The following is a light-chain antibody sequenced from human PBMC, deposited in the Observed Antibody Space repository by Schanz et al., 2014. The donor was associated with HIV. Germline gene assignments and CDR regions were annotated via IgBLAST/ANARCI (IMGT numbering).Light chain of an antibody. CDR3: QQYAALPQT. CDR1: QSSSTY. Sequence: EIVLTQSPGTLSLSPGERATLSCRASQSSSTYLAWYQHKPGQAPRLLIYGASTRAPGIPDRFSGSGSGTDFTLTISRLEPEDFAVYYCQQYAALPQTFGQGTKLEI. CDR2: GAS. J-gene: IGKJ2*01. V-gene: IGKV3-20*01.